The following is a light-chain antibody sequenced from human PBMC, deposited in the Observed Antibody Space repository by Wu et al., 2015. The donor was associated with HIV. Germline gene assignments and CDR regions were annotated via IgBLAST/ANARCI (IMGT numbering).Light chain of an antibody. CDR1: QSVSSSY. V-gene: IGKV3-20*01. CDR2: GAF. J-gene: IGKJ5*01. Sequence: EIVLTQSPGTLSLSPGERATLSCRASQSVSSSYLAWYQQKPGHAPRLLIYGAFTRATGIPDRFSGSGSGTDFTLTISRLEPEDFAVYYCQQYDSSFTFGQGTRLEI. CDR3: QQYDSSFT.